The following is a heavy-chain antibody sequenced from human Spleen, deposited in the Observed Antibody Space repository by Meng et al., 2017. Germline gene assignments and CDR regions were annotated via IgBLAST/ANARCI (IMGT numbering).Heavy chain of an antibody. CDR3: ARKAGNCISTTCYSLDY. J-gene: IGHJ4*02. D-gene: IGHD2-2*01. CDR1: GGTFSSYT. V-gene: IGHV1-69*02. Sequence: SVKVSCKASGGTFSSYTISWVRQAPGQGLEWMGRIIPILGIPNYAQKFQGRVTITADKSTSTVYMELTRLTSEDTAVYFCARKAGNCISTTCYSLDYWGQGTLVTVSS. CDR2: IIPILGIP.